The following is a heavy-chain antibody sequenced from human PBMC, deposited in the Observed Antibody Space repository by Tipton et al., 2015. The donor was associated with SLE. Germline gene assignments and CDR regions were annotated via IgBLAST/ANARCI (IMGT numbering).Heavy chain of an antibody. V-gene: IGHV3-43D*03. D-gene: IGHD2-15*01. CDR3: AKAPRSEYYMDV. CDR2: ISWDGGST. CDR1: GFTVSSNY. J-gene: IGHJ6*03. Sequence: GSLRLSCAASGFTVSSNYMSWVRQAPGKGLEWVSLISWDGGSTYYADSVKGRFTISRDNSKNSLYLQMNSLRAEDTALYYCAKAPRSEYYMDVWGKGTTVTVSS.